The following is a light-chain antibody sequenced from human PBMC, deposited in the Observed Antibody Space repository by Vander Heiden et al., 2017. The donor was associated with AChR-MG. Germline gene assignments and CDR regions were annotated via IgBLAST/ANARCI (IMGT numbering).Light chain of an antibody. CDR3: VQSMHLPIT. J-gene: IGKJ5*01. CDR1: QSLLHSYGKTY. CDR2: EVS. Sequence: DIVMTQAPLSLPLTPGQAASISCKSSQSLLHSYGKTYLYWYLQKACQPPQLLIYEVSNRFSGVPERFTGNGSGTDFTLKIDRMEAVDVGVYYCVQSMHLPITFGQGTRVDIK. V-gene: IGKV2D-29*01.